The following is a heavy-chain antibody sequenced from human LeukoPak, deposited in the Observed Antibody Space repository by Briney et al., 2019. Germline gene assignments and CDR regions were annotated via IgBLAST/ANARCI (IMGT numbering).Heavy chain of an antibody. CDR3: ARNKSTVTMSRQDAFDI. Sequence: SETLSLTCAVSGYSISSDYYWGWIRQPSGKGLEWIGSIYQSVSTYYNPSLKSRVTISVDTSKNQFSLKLSSVTAADTAVYFCARNKSTVTMSRQDAFDIWGQGTMVTVSS. V-gene: IGHV4-38-2*01. J-gene: IGHJ3*02. D-gene: IGHD4-17*01. CDR2: IYQSVST. CDR1: GYSISSDYY.